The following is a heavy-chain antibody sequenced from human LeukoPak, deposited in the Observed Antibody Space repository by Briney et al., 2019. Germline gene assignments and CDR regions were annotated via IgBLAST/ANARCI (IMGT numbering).Heavy chain of an antibody. D-gene: IGHD1-14*01. J-gene: IGHJ5*02. CDR1: GYSFTSYW. Sequence: PGESLKISCKGSGYSFTSYWIGWVRQMPGKGLEWMGIIYPGDSDTRYSPSFQGQVTISADKSISTAYLQWSSLKASDTAMYYCVRQVRNPSAWFDPWGQGTLVTVSS. CDR3: VRQVRNPSAWFDP. V-gene: IGHV5-51*01. CDR2: IYPGDSDT.